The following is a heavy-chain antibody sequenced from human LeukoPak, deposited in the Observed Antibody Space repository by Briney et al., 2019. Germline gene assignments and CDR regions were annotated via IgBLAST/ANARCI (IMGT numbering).Heavy chain of an antibody. CDR3: ARNPLWFGQLLIDY. D-gene: IGHD3-10*01. Sequence: SETLSLTCTVSGGSISSYYWSWIRQPAGKGLEWIGRIYTSGSTNYNPSLKSRVTMSVDTSKNQFSLKLSSVTAADTAVYYCARNPLWFGQLLIDYWGQGTLVTVSS. V-gene: IGHV4-4*07. CDR2: IYTSGST. CDR1: GGSISSYY. J-gene: IGHJ4*02.